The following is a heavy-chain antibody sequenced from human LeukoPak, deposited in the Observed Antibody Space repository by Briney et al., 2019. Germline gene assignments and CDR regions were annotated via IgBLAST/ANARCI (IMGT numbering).Heavy chain of an antibody. V-gene: IGHV1-18*01. Sequence: ASGYPLRNXGXXXVRQAPGQGLEWVGWISDHNGRRDYAQTFQDRVSMTIDTSTSTAYMELRSLRSDDTALYYCARGGGYYDYWGQGTLVTVSS. J-gene: IGHJ4*02. CDR3: ARGGGYYDY. CDR2: ISDHNGRR. D-gene: IGHD3-16*01. CDR1: GYPLRNXG.